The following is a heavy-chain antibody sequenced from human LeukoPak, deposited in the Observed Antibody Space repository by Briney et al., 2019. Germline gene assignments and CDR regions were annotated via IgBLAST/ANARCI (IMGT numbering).Heavy chain of an antibody. CDR1: GGSISSSSYY. V-gene: IGHV4-39*01. J-gene: IGHJ1*01. CDR3: ARHFSGSYSPYFQH. Sequence: PSETLSLTYSVSGGSISSSSYYWGWIRQPPGKGLEWIGSIYYSGSTYYNPSLKSRVTISVDTSKNQFSLKLSSVTAADTAVYYCARHFSGSYSPYFQHWGQGTLVTVSS. CDR2: IYYSGST. D-gene: IGHD1-26*01.